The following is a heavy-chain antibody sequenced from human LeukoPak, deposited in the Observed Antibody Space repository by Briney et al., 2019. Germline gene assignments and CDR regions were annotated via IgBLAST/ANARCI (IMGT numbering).Heavy chain of an antibody. D-gene: IGHD3-3*01. CDR2: INPSGGST. CDR1: GYTFTSYY. Sequence: ASVKVSCKASGYTFTSYYMHWVRQAPGQGLEWMGIINPSGGSTSYAQKFQGRVTMTRDTSTSTVYMELSSLRSEDTAVYYCARDLFETRVVSAPNLWYWGQGTLVTVSP. CDR3: ARDLFETRVVSAPNLWY. J-gene: IGHJ4*02. V-gene: IGHV1-46*01.